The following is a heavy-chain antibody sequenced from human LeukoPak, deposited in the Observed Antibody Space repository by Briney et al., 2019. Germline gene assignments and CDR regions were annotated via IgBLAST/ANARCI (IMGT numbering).Heavy chain of an antibody. CDR2: ISYDGSKI. D-gene: IGHD3-3*01. J-gene: IGHJ3*01. CDR3: ARESGWGLPHAFDF. V-gene: IGHV3-30-3*01. CDR1: GSTFSSYP. Sequence: GGSLRLSCAASGSTFSSYPLHWVRQAPGKGLEWVTLISYDGSKIYYADSVKGRFTISRDDSKNTLYLQMNSLRAEDTAVYYCARESGWGLPHAFDFWGQGTMITVSS.